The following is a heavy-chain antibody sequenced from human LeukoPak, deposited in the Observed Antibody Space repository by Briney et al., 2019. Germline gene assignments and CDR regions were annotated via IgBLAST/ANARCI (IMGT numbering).Heavy chain of an antibody. CDR1: GYTFTSYG. D-gene: IGHD2-2*03. CDR2: ISAYNGNT. J-gene: IGHJ4*02. V-gene: IGHV1-18*01. Sequence: ASVKVSCKASGYTFTSYGISWVRQAPGRGLEWMGWISAYNGNTNYAQKLQGRVTMTTDTSTSTAYMELRSLRSDDTAVYYCARDGYCSSTSCFDYWGQGTLVTVSS. CDR3: ARDGYCSSTSCFDY.